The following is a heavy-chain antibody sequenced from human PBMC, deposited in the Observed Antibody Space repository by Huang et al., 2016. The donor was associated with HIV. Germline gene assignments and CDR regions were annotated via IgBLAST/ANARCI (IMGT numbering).Heavy chain of an antibody. CDR3: ASSAREVFGVFDY. CDR1: GYTFTSYA. CDR2: INTKKGNP. V-gene: IGHV7-4-1*02. Sequence: QVQLVQSGSELTKPGASVKVSCKASGYTFTSYAMNWVRQAPGQGLEWMGWINTKKGNPTYAQGVTGRFVFSLDTSVSTAYLQISSLKAEETAVYYCASSAREVFGVFDYWGQGTLVTVSS. J-gene: IGHJ4*02. D-gene: IGHD3-3*01.